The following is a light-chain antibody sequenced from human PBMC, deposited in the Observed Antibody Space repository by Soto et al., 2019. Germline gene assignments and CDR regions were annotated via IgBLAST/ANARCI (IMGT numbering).Light chain of an antibody. CDR2: WAS. CDR3: QSYYNIPTWT. J-gene: IGKJ1*01. V-gene: IGKV4-1*01. Sequence: DIVMTQSPDSLAVSLGERATINCKSSQSVLYSSNNKNYLAWYQQKPGQPPKLLIYWASTRESGVPDRFSGSGSGTDFTLTISSLQAEDVAVYYCQSYYNIPTWTFGQGTKVEIK. CDR1: QSVLYSSNNKNY.